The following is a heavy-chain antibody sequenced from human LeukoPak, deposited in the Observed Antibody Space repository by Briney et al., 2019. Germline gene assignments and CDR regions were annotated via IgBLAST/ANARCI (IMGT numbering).Heavy chain of an antibody. CDR3: AREGLASMVRGVIPY. Sequence: SETLSLTCTVSGGSVSSGSYYWSWIRQPPGKGLEWIGYIYYSGSTNYNPSLKSRVTISADTSKNQFSLKLSSVTAADTAAYYCAREGLASMVRGVIPYWGQGTLVTVSS. V-gene: IGHV4-61*01. D-gene: IGHD3-10*01. CDR2: IYYSGST. CDR1: GGSVSSGSYY. J-gene: IGHJ4*02.